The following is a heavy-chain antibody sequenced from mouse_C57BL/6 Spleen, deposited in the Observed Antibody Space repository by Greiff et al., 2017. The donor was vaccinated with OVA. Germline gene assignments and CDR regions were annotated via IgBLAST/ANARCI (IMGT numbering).Heavy chain of an antibody. CDR3: ARDGYPMDY. D-gene: IGHD2-3*01. V-gene: IGHV1-19*01. J-gene: IGHJ4*01. CDR2: INPYNGGT. CDR1: GYTFTDYY. Sequence: EVQLQQSGPVLVKPGASVKMSCKASGYTFTDYYMNWVKQSHGKSLEWIGVINPYNGGTSYNQKFKGKATLTVDKSSSTAYMELNSLTSEDSAVYYCARDGYPMDYWGQGTSVTDSS.